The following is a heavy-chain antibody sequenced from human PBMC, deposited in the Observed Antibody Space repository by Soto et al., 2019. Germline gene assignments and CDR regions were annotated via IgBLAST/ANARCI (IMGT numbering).Heavy chain of an antibody. CDR1: GYTFTSYW. D-gene: IGHD6-19*01. V-gene: IGHV5-51*01. J-gene: IGHJ4*02. CDR2: IYPGDSDT. CDR3: ARPGSSLHSAPFDS. Sequence: GESLKISCKGSGYTFTSYWIGWVRQMPGKGLEWMGIIYPGDSDTRYSPSFQGQVTISADKSINTAYLQWNSLKASDSARYYCARPGSSLHSAPFDSWGQRTLVTVSS.